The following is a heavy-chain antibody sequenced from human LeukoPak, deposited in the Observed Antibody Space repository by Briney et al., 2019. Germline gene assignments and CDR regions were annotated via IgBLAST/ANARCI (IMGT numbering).Heavy chain of an antibody. V-gene: IGHV3-7*01. CDR2: INHNGNVN. Sequence: GGSLRLSCAASGFTFSSYWMNWARQAPGKGLEWVASINHNGNVNYYVDSVKGRFTISRDNSKNTLYLQMNSLRAEDTAVYYCARDSSGWYDNWFDPWGQGTLVTVSS. CDR3: ARDSSGWYDNWFDP. CDR1: GFTFSSYW. D-gene: IGHD6-19*01. J-gene: IGHJ5*02.